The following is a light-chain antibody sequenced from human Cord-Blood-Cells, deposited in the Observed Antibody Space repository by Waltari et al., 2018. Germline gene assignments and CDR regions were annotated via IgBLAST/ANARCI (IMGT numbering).Light chain of an antibody. CDR3: AAGDDSLSGPV. V-gene: IGLV1-47*02. J-gene: IGLJ3*02. Sequence: QSVLTQPPSASGTPRPTATISCSGSISNIGRKYVYWYHQLPRTAPKLPIHSNTQRPAGVPDRCSGSKSGTSASLAISGRRSDDEADYYCAAGDDSLSGPVFGGGTKLTVL. CDR2: SNT. CDR1: ISNIGRKY.